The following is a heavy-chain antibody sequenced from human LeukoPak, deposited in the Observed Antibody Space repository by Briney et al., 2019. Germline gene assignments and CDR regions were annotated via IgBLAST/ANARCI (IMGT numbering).Heavy chain of an antibody. J-gene: IGHJ4*02. CDR1: GFTVSSNY. Sequence: GGSLRLSCIVSGFTVSSNYMSWVRQAPGKGLEWVSVIYSGGSTYYADSVKGRFTISRDNSKNTLYLQMSSLRAEDTAVYYCVKGDKYSSGWYAFDYWGQGTLVTVSS. V-gene: IGHV3-66*02. CDR2: IYSGGST. D-gene: IGHD6-19*01. CDR3: VKGDKYSSGWYAFDY.